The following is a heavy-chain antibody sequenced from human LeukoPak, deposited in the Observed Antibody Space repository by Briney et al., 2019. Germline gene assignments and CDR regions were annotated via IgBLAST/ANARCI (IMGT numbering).Heavy chain of an antibody. V-gene: IGHV1-18*01. CDR3: ARGIDSASPPLGTFEI. CDR2: ISAYNGNT. CDR1: GYTFSSFG. Sequence: ASVKVSCKASGYTFSSFGISWVRQAPGQGLEWVGWISAYNGNTNYEQKLQGRVTMTRDTSTSTVYMELRSLRSDDTAVYYCARGIDSASPPLGTFEIWGQGTMVTVSS. J-gene: IGHJ3*02. D-gene: IGHD1-26*01.